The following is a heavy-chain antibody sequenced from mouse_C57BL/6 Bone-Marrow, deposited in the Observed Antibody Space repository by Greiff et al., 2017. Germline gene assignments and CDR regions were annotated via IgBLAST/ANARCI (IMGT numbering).Heavy chain of an antibody. CDR3: ARRWLPLFDY. V-gene: IGHV1-64*01. CDR2: IHPNSGST. CDR1: GYTFTSYW. Sequence: QVQLQQPGAELVKPGASVKLSCKASGYTFTSYWMHWVKQRPGQGLEWIGMIHPNSGSTNYNEKFKSKDTLTVDKSSSTAYMQLSSLTSEDSAVYYCARRWLPLFDYWGQGTTLTVSS. J-gene: IGHJ2*01. D-gene: IGHD2-3*01.